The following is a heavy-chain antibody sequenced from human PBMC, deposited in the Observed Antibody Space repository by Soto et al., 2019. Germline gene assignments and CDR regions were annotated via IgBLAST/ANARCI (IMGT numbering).Heavy chain of an antibody. D-gene: IGHD6-6*01. CDR2: TYFRSKWYN. CDR1: GDSVSSNSAA. Sequence: QVQLQQSGPGLVKPSQTLSLTCAISGDSVSSNSAAWNWIRQSPSRGLEWLGRTYFRSKWYNDYAVSVKSRLTSNPDTSKNQFSLHLNSVTPEDTAVYYCARAKEYSSSSGMDVWGQGTTVTVSS. J-gene: IGHJ6*02. V-gene: IGHV6-1*01. CDR3: ARAKEYSSSSGMDV.